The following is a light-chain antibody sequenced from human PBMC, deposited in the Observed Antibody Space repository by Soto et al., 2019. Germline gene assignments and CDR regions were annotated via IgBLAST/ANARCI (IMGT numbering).Light chain of an antibody. V-gene: IGKV3-15*01. CDR3: QQYHNWPPGPST. CDR1: QSVSSN. CDR2: GAS. J-gene: IGKJ2*01. Sequence: EIVMTQSPATLSVSPGERATLSCRASQSVSSNLAWYQQKPGQAPRLLIYGASTRATGIPARFSGSGSGTEFTLTISSLQSEDFAVYYCQQYHNWPPGPSTFGQGTKLEIK.